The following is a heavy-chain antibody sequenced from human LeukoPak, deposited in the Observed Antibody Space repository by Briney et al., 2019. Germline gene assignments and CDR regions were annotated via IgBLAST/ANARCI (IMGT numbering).Heavy chain of an antibody. J-gene: IGHJ6*02. CDR2: IYYSGST. CDR3: ARDHGYCSSTSCNKNYYYYYGMDV. CDR1: GGSISSYY. Sequence: ETLSLTCTVSGGSISSYYWSWIRQPPGKGLEWIGYIYYSGSTNYNPSLKSRVTISVDTSKNQFSLKLSSVTAADTAVYYCARDHGYCSSTSCNKNYYYYYGMDVWGQGTTVTVSS. V-gene: IGHV4-59*01. D-gene: IGHD2-2*02.